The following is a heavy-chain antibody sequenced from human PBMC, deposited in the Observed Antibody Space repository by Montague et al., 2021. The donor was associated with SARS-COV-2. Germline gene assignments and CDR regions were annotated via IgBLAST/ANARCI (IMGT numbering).Heavy chain of an antibody. Sequence: SETLSLTCSVSGVSVSSNNYYWTWIRQPPGKGLEWIGYIYYSGGTNYNPSLKSRVTISVDTSKNQFSLKLSSVTAADTAVYYCARGFDYWGQGTLVTVSS. CDR2: IYYSGGT. CDR3: ARGFDY. CDR1: GVSVSSNNYY. J-gene: IGHJ4*02. V-gene: IGHV4-61*01.